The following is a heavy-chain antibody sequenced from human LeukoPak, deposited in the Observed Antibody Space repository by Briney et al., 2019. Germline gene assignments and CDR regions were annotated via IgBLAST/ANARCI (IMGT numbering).Heavy chain of an antibody. CDR3: ARGYDYGDYVGDFDY. CDR2: ITTYNGNT. J-gene: IGHJ4*02. V-gene: IGHV1-18*01. CDR1: GYTFTSYP. D-gene: IGHD4-17*01. Sequence: ASVKVSSKASGYTFTSYPISWVRQAPGQGLEWMGWITTYNGNTNYAQKLQGRVTMTPDTSTRTAYMDLRGLRSDDTAVYYCARGYDYGDYVGDFDYWGQGTLVTVSS.